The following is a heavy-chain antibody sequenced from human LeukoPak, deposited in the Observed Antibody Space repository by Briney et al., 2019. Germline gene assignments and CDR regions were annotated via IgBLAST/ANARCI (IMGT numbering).Heavy chain of an antibody. CDR2: IYYSGST. D-gene: IGHD2-15*01. CDR1: GGSISSYY. J-gene: IGHJ4*02. Sequence: SETLSLTCTVSGGSISSYYWSWIRQPPGKGLEWIGYIYYSGSTNYNPSLKSRVTISVDTSENQFSLKLSSVTAADTAVYYCARDNIVVVAATKAYYFDYWGQGTLVTVSS. CDR3: ARDNIVVVAATKAYYFDY. V-gene: IGHV4-59*12.